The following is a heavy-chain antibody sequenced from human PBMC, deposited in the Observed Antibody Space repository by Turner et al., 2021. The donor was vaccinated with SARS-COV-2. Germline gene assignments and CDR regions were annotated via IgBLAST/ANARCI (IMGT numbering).Heavy chain of an antibody. Sequence: QLQLQESGPGLVKPSETLSLTCTVPGGSISSSSYYWGWIRQPPGKGLEWIGYIYYSGSTYYNPSLKSRVTISVDTSKNQFSLKLSSVTAADTAVYYCARHSPELRGDYFDYWGQGTLVTVSS. CDR1: GGSISSSSYY. CDR3: ARHSPELRGDYFDY. V-gene: IGHV4-39*01. CDR2: IYYSGST. J-gene: IGHJ4*02. D-gene: IGHD1-26*01.